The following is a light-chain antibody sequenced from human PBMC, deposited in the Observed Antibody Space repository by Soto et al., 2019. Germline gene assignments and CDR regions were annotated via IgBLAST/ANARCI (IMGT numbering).Light chain of an antibody. Sequence: ERVLTQSPATLSVSPGERATLSCRASQSVSSHLAWYQQKPGQAPRLVIYDASTRATGIPARFSGSGSGPEFTLTISSLQSADFAGYYCPQYDVWPQTFGKGTKVELK. CDR2: DAS. CDR3: PQYDVWPQT. CDR1: QSVSSH. V-gene: IGKV3-15*01. J-gene: IGKJ1*01.